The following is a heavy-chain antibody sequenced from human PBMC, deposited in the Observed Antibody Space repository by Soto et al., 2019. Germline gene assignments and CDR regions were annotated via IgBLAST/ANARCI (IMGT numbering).Heavy chain of an antibody. J-gene: IGHJ3*02. V-gene: IGHV3-23*01. CDR2: ISGSGGST. CDR1: GFTFSSYA. CDR3: ATNIEYSGYLEGGAFDI. Sequence: EVQLLESGGGLVQPGGSLRLSCAASGFTFSSYAMSWVRQAPGKGLEWVSAISGSGGSTYYADSVKGRFTISRDNSKNTLYLQMNSLRAEDTAVYYCATNIEYSGYLEGGAFDIWGQGTMVTVSS. D-gene: IGHD5-12*01.